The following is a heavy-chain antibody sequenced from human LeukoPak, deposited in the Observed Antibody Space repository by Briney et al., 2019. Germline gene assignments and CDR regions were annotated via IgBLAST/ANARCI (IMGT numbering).Heavy chain of an antibody. CDR3: AAVLVDALSRQDAFDI. Sequence: SVKVSCKASGFTFTSSAMQWVRQARGQRLEWIGWIVVGSGNTNYAQKFQERVTITRDMSTSTAYMELSSLRSGDTAVYYCAAVLVDALSRQDAFDIWGQGTMVTVSS. CDR2: IVVGSGNT. J-gene: IGHJ3*02. D-gene: IGHD2-21*01. CDR1: GFTFTSSA. V-gene: IGHV1-58*02.